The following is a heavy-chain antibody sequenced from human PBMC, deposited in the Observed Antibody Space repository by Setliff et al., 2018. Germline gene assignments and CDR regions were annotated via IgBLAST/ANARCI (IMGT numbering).Heavy chain of an antibody. CDR1: GYPFNNYG. J-gene: IGHJ3*02. V-gene: IGHV1-3*01. Sequence: ASVKVSCKASGYPFNNYGISWLRQTPGQGLEWMGWINPGNGNTKYSQKFQDRVTITRDTSATTAYIGLSSLRSEDTAVYYCARARGSGARAFDIWGQGTMVT. CDR2: INPGNGNT. CDR3: ARARGSGARAFDI. D-gene: IGHD1-26*01.